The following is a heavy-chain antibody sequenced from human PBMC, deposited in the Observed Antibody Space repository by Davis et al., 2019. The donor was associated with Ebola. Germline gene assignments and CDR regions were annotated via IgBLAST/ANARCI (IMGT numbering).Heavy chain of an antibody. D-gene: IGHD1-14*01. CDR1: GLTFSSYW. CDR3: ARSTGQPDY. CDR2: INTDGSST. J-gene: IGHJ4*02. Sequence: GESLKISCAVSGLTFSSYWMHWVRQAPGKGLVWVSRINTDGSSTTYADSVKGRFTISRDNAKNTLYLQMNSLRAEDTALYYCARSTGQPDYWGPGSLVTVSS. V-gene: IGHV3-74*01.